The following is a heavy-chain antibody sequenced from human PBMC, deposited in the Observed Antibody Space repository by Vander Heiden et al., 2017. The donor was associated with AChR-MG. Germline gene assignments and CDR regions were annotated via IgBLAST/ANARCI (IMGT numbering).Heavy chain of an antibody. CDR3: AKHADVTGYSFYNWFDP. Sequence: QVRLVESGGGVVQPGRSLRLSCAASGFTFSRYGMHWVRQAPGKGLEWVAVISYDESNKYYADSVKGRFTNSRDNSKNTLYLQMNGLRAEDTAVYYCAKHADVTGYSFYNWFDPWGQGTLVTVSS. CDR2: ISYDESNK. V-gene: IGHV3-30*18. CDR1: GFTFSRYG. D-gene: IGHD3-9*01. J-gene: IGHJ5*02.